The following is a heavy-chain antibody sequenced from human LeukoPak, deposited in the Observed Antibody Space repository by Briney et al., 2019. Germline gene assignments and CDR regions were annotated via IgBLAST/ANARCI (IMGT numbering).Heavy chain of an antibody. CDR3: TSDTFGKYDS. J-gene: IGHJ4*02. CDR2: IKQDGSEK. D-gene: IGHD3-10*01. CDR1: GFTFSSYW. V-gene: IGHV3-7*01. Sequence: GGSLRLSCAASGFTFSSYWMSWVRQAPGKGLEWVANIKQDGSEKYYVDSVKGRFTISRDNAKNILYLQMNSLRVEDTALYYCTSDTFGKYDSWGQGTLATVSS.